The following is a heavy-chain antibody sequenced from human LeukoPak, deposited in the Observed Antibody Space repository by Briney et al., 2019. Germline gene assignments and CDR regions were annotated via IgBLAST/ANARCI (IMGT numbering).Heavy chain of an antibody. D-gene: IGHD1-26*01. J-gene: IGHJ4*02. CDR1: GGSISNNY. CDR3: VRHGIEDPGRVLFDY. Sequence: SETLSLTCTVSGGSISNNYWSWVRQPPGKRLEWIAYIQPAGTTDYNPSLKSRVTISLDSSENQFSLKLSSLTAADTAIYYCVRHGIEDPGRVLFDYWGRGTLVTVSS. CDR2: IQPAGTT. V-gene: IGHV4-59*08.